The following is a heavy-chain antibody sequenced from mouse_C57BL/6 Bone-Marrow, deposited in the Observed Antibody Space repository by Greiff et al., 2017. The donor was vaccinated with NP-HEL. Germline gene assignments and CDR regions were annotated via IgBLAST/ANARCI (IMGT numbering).Heavy chain of an antibody. J-gene: IGHJ4*01. Sequence: QLQQSGAELARPGASVKLSCKASGYTFTSYGISWVKQRTGQGLEWIGEIYPRSGNTYYNEKFKGKATLTADKSSSTAYMELRSLTSEDSAVYFCARFGLFYAMDYWGQGTSVTVSS. CDR1: GYTFTSYG. V-gene: IGHV1-81*01. CDR2: IYPRSGNT. D-gene: IGHD1-1*02. CDR3: ARFGLFYAMDY.